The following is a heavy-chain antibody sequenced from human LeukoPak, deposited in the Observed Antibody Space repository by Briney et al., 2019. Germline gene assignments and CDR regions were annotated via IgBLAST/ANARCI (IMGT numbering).Heavy chain of an antibody. CDR1: GFTFSSYW. CDR3: AREGGFLEWLQVGYMDV. V-gene: IGHV3-20*04. CDR2: INWNGGST. Sequence: GGSLRLSCAASGFTFSSYWMSWVRQAPGKGLEWVSGINWNGGSTGYADSVKGRFTISRDNAKNSLYLQMNSLRAEDTASYYCAREGGFLEWLQVGYMDVWGKGTTVTVSS. J-gene: IGHJ6*03. D-gene: IGHD3-3*01.